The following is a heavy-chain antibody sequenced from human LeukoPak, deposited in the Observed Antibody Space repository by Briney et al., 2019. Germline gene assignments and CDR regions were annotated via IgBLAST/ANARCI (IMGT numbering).Heavy chain of an antibody. V-gene: IGHV3-7*01. D-gene: IGHD1-26*01. J-gene: IGHJ4*02. CDR1: GTTFDSHY. CDR2: INHDGSEK. Sequence: EGSLRLSCAPSGTTFDSHYMTWVRQTPEKGLECVANINHDGSEKNYVDSVKSRFTISRDNAKKSLYLQMNSLRAEDTAVYYCASAAGWESAYWGQGTLVTVSS. CDR3: ASAAGWESAY.